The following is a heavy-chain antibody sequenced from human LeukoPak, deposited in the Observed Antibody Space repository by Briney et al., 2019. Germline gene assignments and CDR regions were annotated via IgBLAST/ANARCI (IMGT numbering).Heavy chain of an antibody. J-gene: IGHJ3*01. V-gene: IGHV4-59*08. CDR3: ARHGALWAGSSYSFWNGFDF. CDR1: DGSMSNYY. Sequence: SETLSLTCAVSDGSMSNYYWSWIRQPPGKGLEWIAYIYSSGSINSNPSLKSRLTISVDTSSNQFSLKLSSVTAADTAVYYCARHGALWAGSSYSFWNGFDFWGQGTMVTVSS. D-gene: IGHD3-22*01. CDR2: IYSSGSI.